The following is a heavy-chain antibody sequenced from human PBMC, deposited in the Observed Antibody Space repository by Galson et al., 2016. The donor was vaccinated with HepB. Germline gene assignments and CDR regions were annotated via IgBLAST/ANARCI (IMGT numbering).Heavy chain of an antibody. Sequence: SETLSLTCGASGGFFTGYSWSWIRQSPGMGLEWIGEIFHSGSTNYNPSLKSRLTISVDTSKNQFSLKLSSVTAADTAVYYCARSNYYASGNSHKGSAFDYWGQGTLVTVSS. CDR3: ARSNYYASGNSHKGSAFDY. CDR1: GGFFTGYS. J-gene: IGHJ4*02. V-gene: IGHV4-34*12. D-gene: IGHD3-10*01. CDR2: IFHSGST.